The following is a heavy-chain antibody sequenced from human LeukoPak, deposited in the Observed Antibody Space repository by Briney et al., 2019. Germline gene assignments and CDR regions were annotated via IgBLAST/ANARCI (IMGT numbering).Heavy chain of an antibody. J-gene: IGHJ4*02. Sequence: GGSLRLSCAASGFTFSNYAMNWVRQAPGKGLEWVPTFSGSGGNTYYADSVKGRFTISRDDSKNTLYLQVDSLRAEDTAVYYCARGRYGSGNYYFDYWGQGALVTVSS. D-gene: IGHD3-10*01. CDR1: GFTFSNYA. CDR2: FSGSGGNT. V-gene: IGHV3-23*01. CDR3: ARGRYGSGNYYFDY.